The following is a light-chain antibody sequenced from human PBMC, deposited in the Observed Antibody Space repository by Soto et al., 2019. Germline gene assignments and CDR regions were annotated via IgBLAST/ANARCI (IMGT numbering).Light chain of an antibody. CDR1: NIGSKS. V-gene: IGLV3-21*04. CDR2: YDS. Sequence: SYELTQPPSVSVAPGKTARITCGGNNIGSKSVHWYQQKPGQAPVLVIYYDSDRPSGIPERFSGSNSGNTATLTISRVEAGDEAVYYCQVWDSSSDRDVVFGGGTKVTVL. J-gene: IGLJ2*01. CDR3: QVWDSSSDRDVV.